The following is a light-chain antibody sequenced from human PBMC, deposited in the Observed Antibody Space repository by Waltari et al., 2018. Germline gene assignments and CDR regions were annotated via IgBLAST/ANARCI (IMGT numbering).Light chain of an antibody. Sequence: QSALTQPASVSGSPGQSITTPCTGTRSDFASYNYVSWYQQHPGKAPKLVIYDATYRPSGVSVRFSGSKSGNTASLTISGLQPEDEAAYYCSSYSGSITLFGGGTKLSVL. J-gene: IGLJ2*01. CDR3: SSYSGSITL. CDR1: RSDFASYNY. CDR2: DAT. V-gene: IGLV2-14*03.